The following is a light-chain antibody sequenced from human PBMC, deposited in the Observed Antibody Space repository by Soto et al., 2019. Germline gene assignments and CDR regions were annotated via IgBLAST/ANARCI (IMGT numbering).Light chain of an antibody. J-gene: IGLJ7*01. CDR1: SSNIGNFY. CDR2: KNN. CDR3: AAWDDSLSGPGV. Sequence: QSVLTQPPSASGTPGQRVTISCSGSSSNIGNFYVYWYQQLPGSAPKVLIYKNNQRPLGVPDRFSGSKSGTSASLAISGLRSDDEPDYYCAAWDDSLSGPGVFGGRTQLTVL. V-gene: IGLV1-47*01.